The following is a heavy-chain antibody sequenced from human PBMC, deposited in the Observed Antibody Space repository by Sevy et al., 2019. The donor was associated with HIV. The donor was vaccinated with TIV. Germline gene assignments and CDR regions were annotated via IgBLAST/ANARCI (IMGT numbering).Heavy chain of an antibody. V-gene: IGHV3-13*01. CDR3: ARDSGYSGSPDAFDI. J-gene: IGHJ3*02. D-gene: IGHD1-26*01. CDR1: GFTFSSYD. CDR2: IGTAGDT. Sequence: GGSLRLSCAASGFTFSSYDMHWVRQATGKGLEWVSAIGTAGDTYYPGSVKGRFTISRENAKNSLYLQMNSLRAGDTDVYYCARDSGYSGSPDAFDIWGQGTMVTVSS.